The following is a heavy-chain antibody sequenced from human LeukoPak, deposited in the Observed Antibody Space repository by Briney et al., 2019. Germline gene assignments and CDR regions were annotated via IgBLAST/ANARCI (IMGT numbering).Heavy chain of an antibody. Sequence: PSETLSLTCTVSGGSISSYYWSWIRQPAGKGLEWIGRIYTSGSTNYNPSLKSRVTMSVDTSKNQFSLKLSSVTAADTAVYYCARDKVDRAIIGFDPWGQGTLVTVSS. J-gene: IGHJ5*02. D-gene: IGHD5-18*01. V-gene: IGHV4-4*07. CDR1: GGSISSYY. CDR2: IYTSGST. CDR3: ARDKVDRAIIGFDP.